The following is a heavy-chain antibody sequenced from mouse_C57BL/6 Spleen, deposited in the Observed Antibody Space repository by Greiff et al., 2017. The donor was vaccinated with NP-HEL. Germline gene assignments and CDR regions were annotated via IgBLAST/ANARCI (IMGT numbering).Heavy chain of an antibody. D-gene: IGHD1-1*01. CDR1: GYTFTDYE. CDR2: IDPETGGT. J-gene: IGHJ3*01. Sequence: QVQLQQSGAELVRPGASVTLSCKASGYTFTDYEMHWVKQTPVHGLEWIGAIDPETGGTAYNQKFKGKAILTADKSSSTAYMELRSLTSEDSAVYYCTRWDYGSSFAYWGQGTLVTVSA. CDR3: TRWDYGSSFAY. V-gene: IGHV1-15*01.